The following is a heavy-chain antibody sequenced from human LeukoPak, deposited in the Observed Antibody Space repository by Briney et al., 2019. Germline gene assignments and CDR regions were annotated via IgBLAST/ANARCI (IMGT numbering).Heavy chain of an antibody. CDR3: ARDSSGYDPTFDY. V-gene: IGHV1-2*02. CDR1: GYTFTGYY. Sequence: ASVKVSCKASGYTFTGYYMHWVRQAPGQGLEWMGWINPNSGGTNYAQKFQGRVTMTRDTSISTAYMELSRLRSDDTAVYYCARDSSGYDPTFDYWGQGTLVTVSS. D-gene: IGHD5-12*01. CDR2: INPNSGGT. J-gene: IGHJ4*02.